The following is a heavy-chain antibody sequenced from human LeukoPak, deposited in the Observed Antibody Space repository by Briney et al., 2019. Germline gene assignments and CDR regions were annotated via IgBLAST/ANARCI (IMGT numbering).Heavy chain of an antibody. CDR3: ARDGIYSGYFDDY. CDR1: GGSISSSSYY. V-gene: IGHV4-39*07. Sequence: SETLSLTCTVSGGSISSSSYYWGWIRQPPGKGLEWIGSIYYSGSTYYNPSLKSRVTISVDTSKNQFSLKLSSVTAADTAVYYCARDGIYSGYFDDYWGQGTLVTVSS. D-gene: IGHD5-12*01. CDR2: IYYSGST. J-gene: IGHJ4*02.